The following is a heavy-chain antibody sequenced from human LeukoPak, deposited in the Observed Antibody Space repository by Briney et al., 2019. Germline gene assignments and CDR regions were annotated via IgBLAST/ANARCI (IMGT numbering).Heavy chain of an antibody. D-gene: IGHD4-17*01. CDR3: ARDPPVDDYGDYVGAFDI. Sequence: GASVKVSCKASGYTFTSYGISWVRQAPGQGLEWMGWISAYNGNTNYAQKLQGRVTMTTDTSTSTAYMELSSLRSEDTAVYYCARDPPVDDYGDYVGAFDIWGQGTMVTVSS. J-gene: IGHJ3*02. CDR1: GYTFTSYG. V-gene: IGHV1-18*01. CDR2: ISAYNGNT.